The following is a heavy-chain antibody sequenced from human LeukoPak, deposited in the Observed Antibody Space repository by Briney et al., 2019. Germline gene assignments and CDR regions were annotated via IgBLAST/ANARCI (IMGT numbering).Heavy chain of an antibody. CDR2: IYPGDSDT. CDR1: GYSFTSYW. J-gene: IGHJ4*02. CDR3: ARRSGSYWVFDY. D-gene: IGHD1-26*01. Sequence: GESLKISCRGSGYSFTSYWIAWVRQMPGKGLEWMGIIYPGDSDTRYSPSFQGQVTISADKSISTVYLQRSSLKASDTAMYYCARRSGSYWVFDYWGQGTLVTVSS. V-gene: IGHV5-51*01.